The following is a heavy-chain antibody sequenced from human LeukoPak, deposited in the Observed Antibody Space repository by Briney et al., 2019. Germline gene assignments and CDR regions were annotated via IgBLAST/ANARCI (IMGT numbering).Heavy chain of an antibody. J-gene: IGHJ3*02. D-gene: IGHD2-15*01. CDR1: GYTLTELS. CDR2: FDPEDGET. V-gene: IGHV1-24*01. CDR3: ATDEVVVAANDAAFDI. Sequence: ASVKVSCKVSGYTLTELSMHWVRQAPGKGLEWMGGFDPEDGETIYAQKFQGRVTMTEDTSTDTAYMELSSLRSEDTAVYYCATDEVVVAANDAAFDIWGQGTMVTVSS.